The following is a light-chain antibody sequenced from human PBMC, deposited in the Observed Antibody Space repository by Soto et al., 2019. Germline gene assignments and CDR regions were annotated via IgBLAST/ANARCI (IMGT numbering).Light chain of an antibody. CDR2: AAS. V-gene: IGKV1-27*01. Sequence: DIQMTQSPSSLSASVGDRVTIICRASQGISNYLAWNQQKPGKVPKLLIYAASTLQSGVPSRFSGSGSGTDFTLTISSLQPEDVATYYCQKYNSAPPWTFGQGTKVEIK. CDR3: QKYNSAPPWT. J-gene: IGKJ1*01. CDR1: QGISNY.